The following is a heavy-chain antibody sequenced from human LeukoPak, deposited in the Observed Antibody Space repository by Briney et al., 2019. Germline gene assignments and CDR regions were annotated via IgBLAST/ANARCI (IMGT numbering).Heavy chain of an antibody. CDR1: GFTFSNYN. Sequence: GGSLRLSCAASGFTFSNYNMNWVRQAPGKGLEWVSYISSSSTAVYYADSVKGRFTISRDNAKSSLYLQMNSLRSEDTAVYYCARGKGYCSSTSCLLAEYFQHWGQGTLVTVSS. CDR3: ARGKGYCSSTSCLLAEYFQH. CDR2: ISSSSTAV. J-gene: IGHJ1*01. V-gene: IGHV3-48*04. D-gene: IGHD2-2*01.